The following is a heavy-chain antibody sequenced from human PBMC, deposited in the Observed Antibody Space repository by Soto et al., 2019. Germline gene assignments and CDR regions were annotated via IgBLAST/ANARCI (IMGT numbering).Heavy chain of an antibody. Sequence: GESLKISCAASGFTFDDYAMHWVRQAPGKGLEWVSLISWDGGSTYYADSVKGRFTISRDNSKNSLYLQMNSLRAEDTALYYCAKDIGSSSGWYDYWGQGTLVTVSS. V-gene: IGHV3-43D*03. J-gene: IGHJ4*02. CDR1: GFTFDDYA. D-gene: IGHD6-19*01. CDR3: AKDIGSSSGWYDY. CDR2: ISWDGGST.